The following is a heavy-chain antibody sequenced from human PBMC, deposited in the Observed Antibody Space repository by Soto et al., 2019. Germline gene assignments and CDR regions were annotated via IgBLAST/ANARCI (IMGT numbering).Heavy chain of an antibody. Sequence: SETLSLTCTVSGGSISSSSYYWGWIRQPPGKGLEWIGSIYYSGSTYYNPSLKSRVTISVDTSKNQFSLKLSSGTAADTAVYYCARVRSVYCTNGVCYFDYWGQGTLVTVSS. CDR3: ARVRSVYCTNGVCYFDY. V-gene: IGHV4-39*07. CDR1: GGSISSSSYY. D-gene: IGHD2-8*01. J-gene: IGHJ4*02. CDR2: IYYSGST.